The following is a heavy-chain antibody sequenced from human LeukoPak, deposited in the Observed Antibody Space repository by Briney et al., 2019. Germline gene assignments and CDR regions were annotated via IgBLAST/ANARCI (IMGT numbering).Heavy chain of an antibody. CDR2: ISTSSSYI. V-gene: IGHV3-21*01. D-gene: IGHD3-16*01. CDR3: ARVSISGGGVDY. J-gene: IGHJ4*02. Sequence: PGGSLRLSCAASGFTLSDYTMTWVRQAPGKGLEWVSCISTSSSYIYYADSLQGRFTVSRDNIENSLFLQMNSLIAEDTAVYYCARVSISGGGVDYWGQGTLVTVPS. CDR1: GFTLSDYT.